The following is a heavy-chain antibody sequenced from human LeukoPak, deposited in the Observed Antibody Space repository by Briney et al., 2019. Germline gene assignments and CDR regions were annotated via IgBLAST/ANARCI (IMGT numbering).Heavy chain of an antibody. V-gene: IGHV1-2*02. CDR1: GYTFTNNG. CDR2: IIPNSGAT. D-gene: IGHD2-15*01. CDR3: AREGIGGGLLKGYCSGGSCYGY. Sequence: ASVKVSCKASGYTFTNNGITWVRQAPGQGLEWMGWIIPNSGATNYAQNFQGRVTMTRDTSISTAYMELSRLRSDDTAVYYCAREGIGGGLLKGYCSGGSCYGYWGQGTLVTVSS. J-gene: IGHJ4*02.